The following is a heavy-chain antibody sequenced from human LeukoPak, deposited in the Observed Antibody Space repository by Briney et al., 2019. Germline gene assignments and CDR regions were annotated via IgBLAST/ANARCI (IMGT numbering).Heavy chain of an antibody. CDR2: IYYSGST. CDR1: GGSISSSSYY. J-gene: IGHJ6*02. Sequence: PSETLSLTCTVSGGSISSSSYYWGWIRQPPGKGLEWIGSIYYSGSTYYNPSLKSRVTISVDTSKNQFSLKLSSVTAADTAVYYCARLAAVRTIPGYYYYYGMDVWGQGTTVTVSS. V-gene: IGHV4-39*01. CDR3: ARLAAVRTIPGYYYYYGMDV. D-gene: IGHD6-13*01.